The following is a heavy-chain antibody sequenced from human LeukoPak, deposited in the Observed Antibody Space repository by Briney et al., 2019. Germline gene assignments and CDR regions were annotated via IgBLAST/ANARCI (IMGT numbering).Heavy chain of an antibody. J-gene: IGHJ4*02. CDR2: IYYSGST. CDR1: GGSISSSSYC. V-gene: IGHV4-39*07. D-gene: IGHD3-3*01. Sequence: PSETLSLTCTVSGGSISSSSYCWGWIRQPPGKGLEWIGSIYYSGSTYYNPSLKSRVTISVDTSKNQFSLKLSSVTAADTAVYYCARTKDDFWSGYYAYWGQGTLVTVSS. CDR3: ARTKDDFWSGYYAY.